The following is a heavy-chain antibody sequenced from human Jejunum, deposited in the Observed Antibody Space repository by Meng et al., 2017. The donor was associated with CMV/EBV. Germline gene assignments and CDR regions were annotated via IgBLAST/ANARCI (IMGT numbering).Heavy chain of an antibody. Sequence: AAGFTVNTNSMTWVRQAPGKGLEWVANIKGDGSDKYYVDSVKGRFTISRDNAKNSLYLQMNSLRAEDTAVYYCARMGYGFEFFDIWGQGTMVTVSS. CDR1: GFTVNTNS. CDR3: ARMGYGFEFFDI. D-gene: IGHD5-12*01. V-gene: IGHV3-7*01. CDR2: IKGDGSDK. J-gene: IGHJ3*02.